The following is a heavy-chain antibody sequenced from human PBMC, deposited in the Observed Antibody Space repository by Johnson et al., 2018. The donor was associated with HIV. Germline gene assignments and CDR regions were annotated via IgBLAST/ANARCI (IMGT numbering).Heavy chain of an antibody. D-gene: IGHD3-16*02. J-gene: IGHJ3*02. CDR3: TTAIVIDAFDI. V-gene: IGHV3-15*01. Sequence: VQLVESGGGLVKPGGSLRLSCAASGFTFSNAWMSWVRQAPGKGLEWVGRITSNTDGGTTDYAAPVKGRFTISRDDSKNTLFLQMSSLKTDDTAVYYSTTAIVIDAFDIWGQGTMVTVSS. CDR2: ITSNTDGGTT. CDR1: GFTFSNAW.